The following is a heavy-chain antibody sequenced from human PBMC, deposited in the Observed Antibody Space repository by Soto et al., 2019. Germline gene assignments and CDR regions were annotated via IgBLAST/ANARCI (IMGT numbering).Heavy chain of an antibody. V-gene: IGHV4-39*01. D-gene: IGHD6-25*01. Sequence: QLQLQESGPGLVKPSETPSLTCTVSGGSISSSSYYWGWIRQPPGKGLEWIGSIYYSGSTYYNPSLKSRVTISVDTSKNQFSLKLSSVTAADTAVYYCARRVIAAGSFDYWGQGTLVTVSS. CDR1: GGSISSSSYY. CDR2: IYYSGST. J-gene: IGHJ4*02. CDR3: ARRVIAAGSFDY.